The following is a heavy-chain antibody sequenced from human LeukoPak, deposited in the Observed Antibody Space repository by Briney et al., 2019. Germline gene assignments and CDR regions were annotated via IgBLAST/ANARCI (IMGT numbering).Heavy chain of an antibody. CDR2: ISFDGSNK. D-gene: IGHD3-10*01. CDR3: AELTYSSGSPNWLDP. V-gene: IGHV3-30*04. J-gene: IGHJ5*02. Sequence: GGSLRLSCAASGFSFSSYAMHWVRQAPGKGLEWVAVISFDGSNKFYADSVEGRFTISRDNSKNMLYLQMNSLRTDDTAVYYCAELTYSSGSPNWLDPWGKGTQVTVSS. CDR1: GFSFSSYA.